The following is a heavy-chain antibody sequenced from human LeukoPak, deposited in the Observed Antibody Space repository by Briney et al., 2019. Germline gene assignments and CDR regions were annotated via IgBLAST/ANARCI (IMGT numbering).Heavy chain of an antibody. CDR2: INHSRST. CDR1: VFTFSSYS. V-gene: IGHV4-34*01. D-gene: IGHD6-19*01. J-gene: IGHJ4*02. Sequence: GSLSLSCAASVFTFSSYSMNCVRHAPGRGRECIGEINHSRSTNYNPSLKSRVTILVDTSKNQYSLKLSSVTAADTAVYYCATERYNSGWHFDFWGQGTLVTVSS. CDR3: ATERYNSGWHFDF.